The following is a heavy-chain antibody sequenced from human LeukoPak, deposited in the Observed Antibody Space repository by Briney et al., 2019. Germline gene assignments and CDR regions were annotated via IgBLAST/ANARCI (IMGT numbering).Heavy chain of an antibody. J-gene: IGHJ4*02. CDR3: ARGIAAAGY. Sequence: SETLSLTCTVSGGSISSYYWSWIRQPPGKGLEWIGYIYYSGSTNYNPSLKSRVTISVDTSKNQFSLKLSSVTAADTAVYYCARGIAAAGYWGQGTLVTVSS. CDR2: IYYSGST. V-gene: IGHV4-59*01. CDR1: GGSISSYY. D-gene: IGHD6-13*01.